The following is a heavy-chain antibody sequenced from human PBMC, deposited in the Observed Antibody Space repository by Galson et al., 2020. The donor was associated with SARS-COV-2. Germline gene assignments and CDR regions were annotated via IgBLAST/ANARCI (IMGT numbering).Heavy chain of an antibody. Sequence: GESLKISCAASGFTFSGYSMNWVRQAPGKGLEWVPSISITSSYIFYPNSAKGRFTISRDDAKDSLYLQMNSLRAEDTAVYYCARDTSSDDYGDYRRYFYYGMDVWGQGTTVTVSS. CDR2: ISITSSYI. CDR1: GFTFSGYS. J-gene: IGHJ6*02. CDR3: ARDTSSDDYGDYRRYFYYGMDV. V-gene: IGHV3-21*01. D-gene: IGHD4-17*01.